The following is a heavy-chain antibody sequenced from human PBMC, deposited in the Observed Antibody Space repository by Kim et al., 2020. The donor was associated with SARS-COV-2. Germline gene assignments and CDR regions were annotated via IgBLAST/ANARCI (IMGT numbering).Heavy chain of an antibody. J-gene: IGHJ4*02. V-gene: IGHV3-30*01. Sequence: KYYADSVKGRFTISRDNSKNTLYLQMNSLRAEDTAVYYCARGAVADDIDYWGQGTLVTVSS. D-gene: IGHD6-19*01. CDR2: K. CDR3: ARGAVADDIDY.